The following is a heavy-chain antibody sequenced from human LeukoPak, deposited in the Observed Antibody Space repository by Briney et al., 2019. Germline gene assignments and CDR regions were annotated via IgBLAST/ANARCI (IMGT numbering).Heavy chain of an antibody. D-gene: IGHD5-18*01. J-gene: IGHJ6*03. CDR1: GYTFTTYG. CDR2: ISTFNGHT. CDR3: ARVDTVNYYYYMDV. Sequence: AXGYTFTTYGISWVGQAPGHGLEGRGWISTFNGHTNYAQSRQDRVTMTTDTSTSTVYMELSSRIYNDTAVYYCARVDTVNYYYYMDVWGKGTPVTVSS. V-gene: IGHV1-18*01.